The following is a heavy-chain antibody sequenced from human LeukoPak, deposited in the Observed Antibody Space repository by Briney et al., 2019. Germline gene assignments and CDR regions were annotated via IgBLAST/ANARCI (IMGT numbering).Heavy chain of an antibody. CDR1: GFTFSRYA. CDR3: AKDAFYYIDV. V-gene: IGHV3-30*02. Sequence: GGSLRLSCAASGFTFSRYAMHWVRQAPGKGLEWVTFIRYDGINKYYADSVKGRFTISRDNSKNTVDLQMNSLRPEDTAEYYCAKDAFYYIDVWGNGTTVTISS. CDR2: IRYDGINK. J-gene: IGHJ6*03.